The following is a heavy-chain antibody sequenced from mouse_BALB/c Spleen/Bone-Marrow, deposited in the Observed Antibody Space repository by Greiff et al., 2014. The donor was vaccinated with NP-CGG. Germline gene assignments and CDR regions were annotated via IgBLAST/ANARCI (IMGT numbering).Heavy chain of an antibody. CDR2: ISYSGST. Sequence: VQLKQSGPSLVKPSQTLSLTCSVTGDSITSGYWNWIRKFPGNKLEYMGYISYSGSTYYNPSLKSRMSITRDTSKNQYYLQLNSVTTEDTATYYCARSGGSYDYFDYWGQGTTLTVSS. J-gene: IGHJ2*01. CDR1: GDSITSGY. CDR3: ARSGGSYDYFDY. V-gene: IGHV3-8*02. D-gene: IGHD1-1*02.